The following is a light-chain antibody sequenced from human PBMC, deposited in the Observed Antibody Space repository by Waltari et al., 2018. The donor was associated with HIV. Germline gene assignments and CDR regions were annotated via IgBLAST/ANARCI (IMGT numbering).Light chain of an antibody. CDR1: SRDVGGYKY. J-gene: IGLJ1*01. V-gene: IGLV2-11*01. Sequence: QSALTQPRSVSGSPGQSVTISCTGTSRDVGGYKYLSWYQQHPGNAPKLMIYDVSERPSGVPDRLSGSKSGNTASLTISGLQAEDEADYYCCSYAGSYTPHVFGTGTKVTVL. CDR2: DVS. CDR3: CSYAGSYTPHV.